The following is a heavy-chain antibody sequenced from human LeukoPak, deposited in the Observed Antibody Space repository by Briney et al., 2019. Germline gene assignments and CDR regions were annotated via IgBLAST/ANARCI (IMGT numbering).Heavy chain of an antibody. CDR1: GYTFTGYY. CDR2: INPNSGGT. D-gene: IGHD5-18*01. CDR3: ARVPAPARYSYDPIDY. V-gene: IGHV1-2*06. J-gene: IGHJ4*02. Sequence: SSVTVSCKASGYTFTGYYMHWVRQAPGQGLEWMGRINPNSGGTNYAQKFQGRVTMTRDTSISTAYMELSRLRSDDTAVYYCARVPAPARYSYDPIDYWGQGTLVTVSS.